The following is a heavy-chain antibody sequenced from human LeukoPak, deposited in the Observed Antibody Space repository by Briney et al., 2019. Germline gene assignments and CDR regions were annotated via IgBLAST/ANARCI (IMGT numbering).Heavy chain of an antibody. CDR2: IYYSGST. D-gene: IGHD5-12*01. J-gene: IGHJ6*03. Sequence: PSETLSLTCTVSGGSISSYYWSWIRQPPGKGLEWIGYIYYSGSTHYNPSLKSRVTISVDTSKNQVSLKLRSVTAADTAVYYCARTTEGYAGGPGYSYYYYMDVWGKGTTVTISS. V-gene: IGHV4-59*01. CDR1: GGSISSYY. CDR3: ARTTEGYAGGPGYSYYYYMDV.